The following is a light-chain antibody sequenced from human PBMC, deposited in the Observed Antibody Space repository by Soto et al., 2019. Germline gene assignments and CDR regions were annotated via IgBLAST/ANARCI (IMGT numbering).Light chain of an antibody. V-gene: IGLV2-14*01. CDR2: DVS. J-gene: IGLJ2*01. CDR3: SSYTSSSTLGV. CDR1: RSDVGGYNY. Sequence: QSVLTQPAPVSGSPGQSITISCTGTRSDVGGYNYVSWYQQHPGKAPKLMIFDVSNRPSGVSNRFSGSKSGNTASLTISGLQAEDEADYYCSSYTSSSTLGVFGGGTKLTVL.